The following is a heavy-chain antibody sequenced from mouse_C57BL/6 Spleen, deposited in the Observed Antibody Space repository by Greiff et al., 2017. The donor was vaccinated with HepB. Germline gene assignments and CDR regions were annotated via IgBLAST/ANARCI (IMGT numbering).Heavy chain of an antibody. D-gene: IGHD3-2*02. CDR3: TRDAAQATLAY. V-gene: IGHV5-9-1*02. CDR2: ISSGGDYI. J-gene: IGHJ3*01. CDR1: GFTFSSYA. Sequence: EVHLVESGEGLVKPGGSLKLSCAASGFTFSSYAMSWVRQTPEKRLEWVAYISSGGDYIYYADTVKGRFTISRDNARNTLYLQMSSLKSEDTAMYYCTRDAAQATLAYWGQGTLVTVSA.